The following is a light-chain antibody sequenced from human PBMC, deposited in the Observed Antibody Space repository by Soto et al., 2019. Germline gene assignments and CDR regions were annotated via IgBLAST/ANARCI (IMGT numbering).Light chain of an antibody. CDR1: QSVSSSY. J-gene: IGKJ1*01. V-gene: IGKV3-20*01. CDR3: QQYYSTPPWT. CDR2: GAS. Sequence: EIVLPQSTGTLSLSPGERATLSCRASQSVSSSYLAWYQQKPGQAPRLLIYGASSRATGIPDRFSGSGSGTDFTLTISSLQAEDVAVYYCQQYYSTPPWTFGQGTKVDIK.